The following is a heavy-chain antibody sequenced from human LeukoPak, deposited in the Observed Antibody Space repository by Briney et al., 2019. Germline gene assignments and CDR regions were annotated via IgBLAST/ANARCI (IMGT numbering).Heavy chain of an antibody. V-gene: IGHV3-21*01. D-gene: IGHD1-26*01. CDR3: ARDRYFGILGASSYGMDV. Sequence: GGSLRLSCAASGFTFSSYSMNWVRQAPGKGLEWVSSMSSSSSYIYYADSVKGRFTVSRDNAKNSLYLQMNSLRAEDTAVYYCARDRYFGILGASSYGMDVWGQGTTVTASS. CDR2: MSSSSSYI. J-gene: IGHJ6*02. CDR1: GFTFSSYS.